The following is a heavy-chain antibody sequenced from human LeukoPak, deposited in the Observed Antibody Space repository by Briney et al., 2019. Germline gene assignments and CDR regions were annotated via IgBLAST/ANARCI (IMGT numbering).Heavy chain of an antibody. V-gene: IGHV3-48*03. CDR2: ISSSGSTI. D-gene: IGHD2-21*02. Sequence: GGSLRLSCAASGFTFSSYEMHWVRQAPGKGLEWVSYISSSGSTIYYADSVKGRFTISRDNAKNSLYLQMNSLRAEDTAVYYCARVLCGGDCWGGRGAFDIWGQGTMVTVSS. J-gene: IGHJ3*02. CDR1: GFTFSSYE. CDR3: ARVLCGGDCWGGRGAFDI.